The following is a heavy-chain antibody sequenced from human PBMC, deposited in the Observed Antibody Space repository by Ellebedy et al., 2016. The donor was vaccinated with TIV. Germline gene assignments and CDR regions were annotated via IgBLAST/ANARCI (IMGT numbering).Heavy chain of an antibody. V-gene: IGHV3-30*03. CDR1: GFTFTSYS. D-gene: IGHD1-1*01. J-gene: IGHJ4*02. CDR2: FSYDGSNE. CDR3: SSWKY. Sequence: GESLKISCTASGFTFTSYSMHWVRQAPGKGLEWVAAFSYDGSNEYYADSVKGRFTISRDSSKKTLYLQMNSLRADDTAVYYCSSWKYWGQGALVTVSS.